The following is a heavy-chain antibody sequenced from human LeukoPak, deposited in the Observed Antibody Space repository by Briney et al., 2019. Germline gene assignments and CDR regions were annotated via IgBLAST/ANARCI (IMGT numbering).Heavy chain of an antibody. CDR1: GFTFSSYG. CDR2: IWYDGSNK. D-gene: IGHD6-13*01. CDR3: ARDVSSSWYGSQSNWFDP. J-gene: IGHJ5*02. V-gene: IGHV3-33*01. Sequence: PGGSLRLSCAASGFTFSSYGMHWVRQAPGKGLEWVAVIWYDGSNKYYADSVTGRFTISRDNSKDTLYLQMNSLRAEDTAVYYCARDVSSSWYGSQSNWFDPWGQGTLVTVSS.